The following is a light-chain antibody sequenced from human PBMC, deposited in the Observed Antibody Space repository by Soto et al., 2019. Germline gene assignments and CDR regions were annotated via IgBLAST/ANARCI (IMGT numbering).Light chain of an antibody. CDR3: QQHGTSPI. CDR2: GAS. Sequence: EVVLTQSPGTLSLSPGERATLSYRASQAVSSILLAWYQQKPGQAPRLLIYGASSRATGIPDRFSGSGSGTDFTLTVSRLEPEDFAVYYCQQHGTSPIFGGGTKVEIK. V-gene: IGKV3-20*01. J-gene: IGKJ4*01. CDR1: QAVSSIL.